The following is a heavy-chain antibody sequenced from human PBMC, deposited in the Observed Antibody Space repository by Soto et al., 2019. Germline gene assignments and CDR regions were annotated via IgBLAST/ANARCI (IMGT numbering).Heavy chain of an antibody. CDR3: ARVAPYYYGSGSYYFDY. CDR1: GFIFSSYQ. Sequence: GGSLRLSCAASGFIFSSYQMNWVRQAPGKGLEWVANIKQDGSEKYYVDSMKGRFTISRDNAKNSLYLQMNSLRAEDTAVYYCARVAPYYYGSGSYYFDYWGQGTLVTVSS. J-gene: IGHJ4*02. D-gene: IGHD3-10*01. V-gene: IGHV3-7*01. CDR2: IKQDGSEK.